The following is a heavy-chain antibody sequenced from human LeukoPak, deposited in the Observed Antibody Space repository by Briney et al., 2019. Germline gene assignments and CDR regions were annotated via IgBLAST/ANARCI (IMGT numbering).Heavy chain of an antibody. Sequence: PGESLKISCKGSGYSFTSYWIGWVRQMPGKGLEWMGIIYPGDSDTRYSPSFQGQVTISADKSISTAYLQWSSLKASDTAMYYCARLRVAATTETFYFDCWGQGTLVTISS. CDR1: GYSFTSYW. V-gene: IGHV5-51*01. D-gene: IGHD2-15*01. CDR2: IYPGDSDT. J-gene: IGHJ4*02. CDR3: ARLRVAATTETFYFDC.